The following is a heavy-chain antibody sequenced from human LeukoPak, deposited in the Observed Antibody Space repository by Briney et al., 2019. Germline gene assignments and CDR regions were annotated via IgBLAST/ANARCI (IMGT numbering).Heavy chain of an antibody. J-gene: IGHJ5*02. Sequence: GGSLRLSCAASGFTFRMSWVRQAPGKGLEWVANIKQDGRDKYYVDSVKGRFTIPRDNAKNSLYLQTNSLRAEDTAVYYCARVDGHAHWFDPWGQGTLVTVSS. V-gene: IGHV3-7*03. CDR3: ARVDGHAHWFDP. CDR2: IKQDGRDK. CDR1: GFTFR.